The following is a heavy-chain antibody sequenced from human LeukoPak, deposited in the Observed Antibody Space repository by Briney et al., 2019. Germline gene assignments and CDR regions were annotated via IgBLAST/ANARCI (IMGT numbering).Heavy chain of an antibody. J-gene: IGHJ5*02. CDR3: ARGSVRGEFDP. Sequence: SETLSLTCAVYGGSFSGYYWSWIRQPPGKGLEWIGEINHSGSTNYNPSLKSRVTMSVDTSKNQFSLKLSSVTAADTAVYSCARGSVRGEFDPWGQGTLVTVSS. D-gene: IGHD3-10*01. CDR1: GGSFSGYY. CDR2: INHSGST. V-gene: IGHV4-34*01.